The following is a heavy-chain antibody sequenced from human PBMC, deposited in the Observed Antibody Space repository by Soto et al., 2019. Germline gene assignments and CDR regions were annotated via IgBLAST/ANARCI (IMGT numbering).Heavy chain of an antibody. J-gene: IGHJ5*01. CDR1: GYTLTELS. V-gene: IGHV1-24*01. D-gene: IGHD6-19*01. CDR2: FDPEDGET. Sequence: GASVKVSCKVSGYTLTELSMHWVRQAPGKGLEWMGGFDPEDGETIYAQKFQGRVTMTEDTSTDTAYMELSSLRSEDTAVYYCALAPGIAVAGGSWFDSWGRGTLVTVSS. CDR3: ALAPGIAVAGGSWFDS.